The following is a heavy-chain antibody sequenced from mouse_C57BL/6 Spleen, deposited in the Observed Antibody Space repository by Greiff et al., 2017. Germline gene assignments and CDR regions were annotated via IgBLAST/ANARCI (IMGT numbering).Heavy chain of an antibody. V-gene: IGHV1-42*01. Sequence: VQLQQSGPELVKPGASVKISCKASGYSFTGYYMNWVKQSPEKSLEWIGEINPSTGGTTYNQKFKAKATLTVDKSSSTAYMQLKSLTSEDSAVYYCARRSTFLNYAMDYWGQGTSVTVSS. J-gene: IGHJ4*01. CDR3: ARRSTFLNYAMDY. CDR1: GYSFTGYY. D-gene: IGHD5-5*01. CDR2: INPSTGGT.